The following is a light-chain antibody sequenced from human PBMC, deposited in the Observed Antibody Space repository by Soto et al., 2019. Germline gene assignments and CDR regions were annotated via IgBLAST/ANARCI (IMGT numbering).Light chain of an antibody. Sequence: DIQMTQSPSSLSASEGGSVTITCRASQAISNDLAWYQQKPGKVPKLLIYGASTLKSGVPPRFGGSGSGTHCTLPITRLQPEDVSTSYCQNYDRAPRTFGQGTKVEI. V-gene: IGKV1-27*01. J-gene: IGKJ1*01. CDR3: QNYDRAPRT. CDR2: GAS. CDR1: QAISND.